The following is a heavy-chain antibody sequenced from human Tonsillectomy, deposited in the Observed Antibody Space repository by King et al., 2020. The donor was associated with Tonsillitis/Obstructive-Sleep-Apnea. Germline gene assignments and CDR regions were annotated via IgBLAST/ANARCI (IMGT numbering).Heavy chain of an antibody. CDR1: GSIFTSYW. J-gene: IGHJ4*02. V-gene: IGHV5-51*01. CDR2: IYPGDSDT. D-gene: IGHD3-22*01. Sequence: VQLVESGAEVKKPGESLKISCKGSGSIFTSYWIGWVRQMPGKGLEWMGIIYPGDSDTRYSPSFQGHVTISADKSIITAYLQWSSLKASDTAMYYCASGRVVVTHYCYDYWGQGTLVTVSS. CDR3: ASGRVVVTHYCYDY.